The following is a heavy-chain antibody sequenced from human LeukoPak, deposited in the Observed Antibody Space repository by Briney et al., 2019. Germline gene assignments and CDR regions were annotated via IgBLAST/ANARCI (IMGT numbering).Heavy chain of an antibody. CDR2: IKSDGSST. J-gene: IGHJ4*02. CDR3: TTLYGGSLDY. CDR1: GFSFSSYW. V-gene: IGHV3-74*01. Sequence: GGSLRLSCAASGFSFSSYWMYWVRQVAGKGLVWDSRIKSDGSSTSYADSVKGRFTISRDNAKNTLYLQMNSLRVEDTAVYYCTTLYGGSLDYWGQGTLVTVSS. D-gene: IGHD5-12*01.